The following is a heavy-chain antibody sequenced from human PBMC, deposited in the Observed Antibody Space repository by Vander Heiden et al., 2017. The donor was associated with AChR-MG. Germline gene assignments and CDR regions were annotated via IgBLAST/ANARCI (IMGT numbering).Heavy chain of an antibody. CDR1: GFSLSNARMG. CDR2: IFWHDEK. CDR3: ARMLSGSFHY. D-gene: IGHD3-16*02. J-gene: IGHJ4*02. Sequence: QVTLKESGPVLVKPTETPTLTCTASGFSLSNARMGVSWIRQPPGKALEWLAHIFWHDEKADSTSLKGRLTISKDTSKSQVVLTITNMDPVDTATYGCARMLSGSFHYWGRGTLVTVSS. V-gene: IGHV2-26*01.